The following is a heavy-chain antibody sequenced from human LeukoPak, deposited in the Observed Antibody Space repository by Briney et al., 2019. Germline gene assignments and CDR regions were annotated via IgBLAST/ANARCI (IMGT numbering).Heavy chain of an antibody. V-gene: IGHV3-23*01. CDR3: AKRGVVIRVILIGFHKEAYYFDS. CDR1: GFTFSNYW. D-gene: IGHD3-9*01. CDR2: ISGSGGGT. Sequence: GGSLRLSCAASGFTFSNYWMPWVRHAPGKGLEWVAGISGSGGGTNYADSVKGRFTISRDNAKNTLYLQMNSLRAEDTAVYFCAKRGVVIRVILIGFHKEAYYFDSWGQGALVSVSS. J-gene: IGHJ4*02.